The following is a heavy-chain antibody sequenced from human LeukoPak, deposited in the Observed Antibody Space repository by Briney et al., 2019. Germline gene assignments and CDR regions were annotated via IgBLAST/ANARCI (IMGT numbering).Heavy chain of an antibody. Sequence: SETLSLTCAVYGGSFSGYYWSWIRQPPGKGLEWIGEINHSGSTNYNPSLKSRVTISVDTSKNQFSLKLSSVTAADTAVYYCARGLRVAAAGTSAFDTWGQGTMVTVSS. CDR1: GGSFSGYY. CDR3: ARGLRVAAAGTSAFDT. V-gene: IGHV4-34*01. CDR2: INHSGST. J-gene: IGHJ3*02. D-gene: IGHD6-13*01.